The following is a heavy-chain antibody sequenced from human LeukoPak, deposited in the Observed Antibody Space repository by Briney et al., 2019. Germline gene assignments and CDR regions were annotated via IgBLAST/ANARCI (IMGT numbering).Heavy chain of an antibody. CDR2: IYHSGST. J-gene: IGHJ4*02. CDR1: GVSIDSGNW. V-gene: IGHV4-4*02. Sequence: PSGTLSLTCAVSGVSIDSGNWWIWVRQPPGKGLEGIGEIYHSGSTKYRPSHRSRTTISVDKSNNPFSLRLSSGTAADTAVYYCARGRLIDYWGQGTLVTVSS. CDR3: ARGRLIDY.